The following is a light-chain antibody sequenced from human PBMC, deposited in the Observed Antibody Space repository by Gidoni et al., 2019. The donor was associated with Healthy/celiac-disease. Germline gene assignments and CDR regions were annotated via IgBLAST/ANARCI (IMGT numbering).Light chain of an antibody. CDR2: KAS. Sequence: DTQMNQPPSTLSASVGDRVNITCRASQSISSWLAWYQQQPGKAPKLLIYKASSLESGVPSRFSGSGSGTEFTLTISSLQPDDFATYYCQQYNSYPWTFGQGTKVEIK. V-gene: IGKV1-5*03. CDR1: QSISSW. CDR3: QQYNSYPWT. J-gene: IGKJ1*01.